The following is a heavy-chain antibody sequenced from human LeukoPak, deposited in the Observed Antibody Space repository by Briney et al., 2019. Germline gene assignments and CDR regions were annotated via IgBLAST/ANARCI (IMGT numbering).Heavy chain of an antibody. Sequence: PSQTLSLTCTVSGGSISSSSYYWGWIRQPPGKGLEWIGTIYYSGGTYYDPSLKSQITISVDTSKNQFSLKLSSVTATDTAVYYCARHSNWNYPGGVDYWGQGALVTVSS. V-gene: IGHV4-39*01. CDR3: ARHSNWNYPGGVDY. CDR2: IYYSGGT. D-gene: IGHD1-7*01. CDR1: GGSISSSSYY. J-gene: IGHJ4*02.